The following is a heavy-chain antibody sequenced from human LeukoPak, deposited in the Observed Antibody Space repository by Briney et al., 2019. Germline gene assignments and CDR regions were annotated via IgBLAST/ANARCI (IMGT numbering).Heavy chain of an antibody. Sequence: PSETLSLTCSVSGGSISSSSYYWGWIRQSPGKGLEWIGSIYYSGSTYYNPSLKSRVTISVDTSKNQFSLKLSSVTAADTAVYYCARAWIAAAGTVYFQHWGQGTLVTVSS. V-gene: IGHV4-39*07. D-gene: IGHD6-13*01. J-gene: IGHJ1*01. CDR2: IYYSGST. CDR1: GGSISSSSYY. CDR3: ARAWIAAAGTVYFQH.